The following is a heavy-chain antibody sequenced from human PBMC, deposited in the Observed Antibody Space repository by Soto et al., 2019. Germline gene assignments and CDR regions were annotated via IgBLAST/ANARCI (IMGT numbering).Heavy chain of an antibody. CDR1: GVTCSSDA. D-gene: IGHD6-13*01. J-gene: IGHJ4*02. V-gene: IGHV3-23*01. Sequence: PGPSVRHSCAASGVTCSSDAMSWVRQAPGEGLEWGSASRGSGGSTYYADSVKGRFTIANGKSKNTLYLQINSLRAEDTPGYYCAKDRGPSSGWQQPVYDDYWDQGTL. CDR2: SRGSGGST. CDR3: AKDRGPSSGWQQPVYDDY.